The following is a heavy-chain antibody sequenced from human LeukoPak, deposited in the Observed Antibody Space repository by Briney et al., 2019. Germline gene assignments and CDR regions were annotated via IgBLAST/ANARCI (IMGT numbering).Heavy chain of an antibody. CDR3: AQSGSFYFPFDY. D-gene: IGHD1-26*01. CDR1: GFTFSGYG. J-gene: IGHJ4*02. CDR2: ISDNGGST. Sequence: GGSLRLSCAASGFTFSGYGMHWVRQAPGKGLEWVSGISDNGGSTYYTDSVKGRFTVSRDNSKNTLYLQMDSLRAEDTAVYYCAQSGSFYFPFDYWGQGTLVTVSS. V-gene: IGHV3-23*01.